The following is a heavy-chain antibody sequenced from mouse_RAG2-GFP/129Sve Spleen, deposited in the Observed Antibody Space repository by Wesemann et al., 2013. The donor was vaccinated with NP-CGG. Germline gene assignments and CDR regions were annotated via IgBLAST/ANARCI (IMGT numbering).Heavy chain of an antibody. J-gene: IGHJ3*01. CDR1: GYSITSGYY. D-gene: IGHD2-1*01. Sequence: DVQLQESGPGLVKPSQSLSLTCSVTGYSITSGYYWNWIRQFPGNKLEWMGYISYDGSNNYNPSLKNRISITRDTSKNQFFLKLNSVTTEDTATYYCAIYGNYDEFAYWGQGTLVTVSA. CDR3: AIYGNYDEFAY. CDR2: ISYDGSN. V-gene: IGHV3-6*02.